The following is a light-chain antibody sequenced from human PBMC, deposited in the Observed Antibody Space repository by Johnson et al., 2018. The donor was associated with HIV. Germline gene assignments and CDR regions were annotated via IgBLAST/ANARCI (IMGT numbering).Light chain of an antibody. V-gene: IGLV1-44*01. CDR1: SANIGSNP. CDR3: AAWDDSLNGHYV. Sequence: QSVLTQPPSASGTPGQRVTISCTGSSANIGSNPVNWYHQLPGTAPKLLIYRNNKRPSGVPDRFSGSKSGTSASLAISGLQAEDEADYYCAAWDDSLNGHYVFGTGTKVTVL. J-gene: IGLJ1*01. CDR2: RNN.